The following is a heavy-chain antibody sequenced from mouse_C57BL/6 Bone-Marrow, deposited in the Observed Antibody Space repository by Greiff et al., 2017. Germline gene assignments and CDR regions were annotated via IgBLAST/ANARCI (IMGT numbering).Heavy chain of an antibody. Sequence: EVKLQESGPGLVKPSQSLSLTCSVTGYSITSGYYWNWIRQFPGNKLEWMGYISYDGSNNYNPSLKNRISITRDTSKNQFFLKLNSVTTEDTATYYGARGPYSNGYFDYWGQGTTLTVSS. J-gene: IGHJ2*01. CDR1: GYSITSGYY. CDR2: ISYDGSN. CDR3: ARGPYSNGYFDY. D-gene: IGHD2-5*01. V-gene: IGHV3-6*01.